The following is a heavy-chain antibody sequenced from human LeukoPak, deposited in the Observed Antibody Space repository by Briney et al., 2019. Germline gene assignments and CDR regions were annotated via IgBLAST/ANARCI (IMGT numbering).Heavy chain of an antibody. D-gene: IGHD1-26*01. Sequence: GGSLRLSCAASGFTFSSYAMSWVRQAPGKGLEWVSTISGSGGSTYYADSVKGRFTISRDNSKNTLYLQMNSLRAEDTAIYYCAKRFLSGSYLGFDYWGQGTLVTVSS. V-gene: IGHV3-23*01. CDR2: ISGSGGST. CDR1: GFTFSSYA. CDR3: AKRFLSGSYLGFDY. J-gene: IGHJ4*02.